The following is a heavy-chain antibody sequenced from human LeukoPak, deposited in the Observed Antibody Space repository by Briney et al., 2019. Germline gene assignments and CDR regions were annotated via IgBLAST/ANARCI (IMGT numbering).Heavy chain of an antibody. CDR3: AREFSWSGFFDY. Sequence: GSLRLSCAASGFTFSSYWMSWVRQAPGKGLEWIGHIYDSDGSTNYNPSLKSRVTMSVDTSRNQFSLKLTSVTAADTAIYYCAREFSWSGFFDYWGQGTLGTVSS. V-gene: IGHV4-59*01. CDR1: GFTFSSYW. D-gene: IGHD3-3*01. J-gene: IGHJ4*02. CDR2: IYDSDGST.